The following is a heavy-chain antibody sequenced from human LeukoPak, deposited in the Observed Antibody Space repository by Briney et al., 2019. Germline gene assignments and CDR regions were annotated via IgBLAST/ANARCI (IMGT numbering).Heavy chain of an antibody. CDR1: GYSFSRNG. Sequence: ASVKVSCKASGYSFSRNGISWVRPAPGQGLEWMGWITAYSGNTHYAQRLQDRVTMTTDTSTSTADMELRSLTSDDTAVYYCARDSGSGSYPFDYWGQGTLVTVSS. CDR3: ARDSGSGSYPFDY. CDR2: ITAYSGNT. D-gene: IGHD3-10*01. J-gene: IGHJ4*02. V-gene: IGHV1-18*01.